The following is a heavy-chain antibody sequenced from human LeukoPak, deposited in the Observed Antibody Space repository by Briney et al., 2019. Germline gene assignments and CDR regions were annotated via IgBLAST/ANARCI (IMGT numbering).Heavy chain of an antibody. D-gene: IGHD3-9*01. J-gene: IGHJ3*02. V-gene: IGHV5-51*01. Sequence: GESLKISCKGSGYNFTSQWIGWVRQMPGKGLEWMGIIYPGDSDTRYSPSFQGQVTISADKSISTAYLQWSSLKASDTAMYYCARRLLRYFDWLFIDAFDIWGRGTMVTVSS. CDR2: IYPGDSDT. CDR3: ARRLLRYFDWLFIDAFDI. CDR1: GYNFTSQW.